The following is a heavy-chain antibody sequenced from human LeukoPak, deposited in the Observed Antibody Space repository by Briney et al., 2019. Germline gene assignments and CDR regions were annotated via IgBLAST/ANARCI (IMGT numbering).Heavy chain of an antibody. J-gene: IGHJ4*02. D-gene: IGHD2-21*02. CDR2: LYAGGGA. Sequence: PGGSLRLSCIASGFTVSSGYVNWVRQAPGKGLERVSVLYAGGGAYYADSVKGRFTISRDHSKNTLYLQMNSLRAEDTAVYYCARGRAVTDVGIFDYWGQGTLVIVSS. CDR3: ARGRAVTDVGIFDY. V-gene: IGHV3-66*01. CDR1: GFTVSSGY.